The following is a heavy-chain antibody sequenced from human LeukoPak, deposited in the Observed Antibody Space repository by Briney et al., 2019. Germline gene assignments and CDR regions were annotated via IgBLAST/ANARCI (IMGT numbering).Heavy chain of an antibody. CDR2: INHSGST. V-gene: IGHV4-34*01. D-gene: IGHD3-22*01. J-gene: IGHJ4*02. CDR1: GGSFSGYY. Sequence: SETLSLTCAVYGGSFSGYYWSWIRQPPGKGLKWIGEINHSGSTNYNPSLKSRVTISVDTSKNQFSLKLSSVTAADTAVYYCARAWYYDSSGPDYFDYWGQGTLSPSPQ. CDR3: ARAWYYDSSGPDYFDY.